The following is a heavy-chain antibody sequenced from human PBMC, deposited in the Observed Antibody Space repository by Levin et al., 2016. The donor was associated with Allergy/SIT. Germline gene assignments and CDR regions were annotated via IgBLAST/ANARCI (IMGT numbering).Heavy chain of an antibody. CDR1: GGSISSYY. CDR3: ARHVRLTVGMDV. Sequence: SETLSLTCTVSGGSISSYYWSWIRQPPGKGLEWIGYIYYSGSTNYNPSLKSRVTISVDTSKNQFSLKLSSVTAADTAVYYCARHVRLTVGMDVWGQGTTVTVSS. V-gene: IGHV4-59*08. J-gene: IGHJ6*02. D-gene: IGHD2-21*02. CDR2: IYYSGST.